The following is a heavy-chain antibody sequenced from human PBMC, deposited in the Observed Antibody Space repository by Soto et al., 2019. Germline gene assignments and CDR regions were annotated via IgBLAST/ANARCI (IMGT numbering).Heavy chain of an antibody. CDR3: VRDSGDIVVVPAAMVPGAFDI. CDR1: GGSISSGGYY. Sequence: SETLSLTCTVSGGSISSGGYYWSWIRQHPGKGLEWIGYIYYSGSTYYNPSLKSRVTISVDTSKNQFSLKLSSVTAADTAVYYCVRDSGDIVVVPAAMVPGAFDIWGQGTMVTVSS. J-gene: IGHJ3*02. D-gene: IGHD2-2*01. CDR2: IYYSGST. V-gene: IGHV4-31*03.